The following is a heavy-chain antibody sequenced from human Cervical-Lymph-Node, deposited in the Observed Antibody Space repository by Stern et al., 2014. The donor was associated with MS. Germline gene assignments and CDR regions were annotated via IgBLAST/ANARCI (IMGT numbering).Heavy chain of an antibody. D-gene: IGHD3-10*01. V-gene: IGHV2-70*04. J-gene: IGHJ4*02. CDR1: GFSLTTSGMR. CDR3: ARMETGASGLFDV. Sequence: QVTLKESGPALVKPTQTLTLTCTVSGFSLTTSGMRVNWIRQSPGQALEWLARIDWDDDIYYNTSLRTRLTISKDTSKNQVVLTMTNMAPVDTATYYCARMETGASGLFDVWGQGTLVTVSS. CDR2: IDWDDDI.